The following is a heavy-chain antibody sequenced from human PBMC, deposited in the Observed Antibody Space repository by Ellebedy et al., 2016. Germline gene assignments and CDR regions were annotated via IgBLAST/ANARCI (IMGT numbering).Heavy chain of an antibody. CDR3: TSLPRR. J-gene: IGHJ4*02. Sequence: GESLKISXVASDFAFSNAWMNWVRQAPGKGLEWVGRIKSKTDGGTTDYAAPVKGRFTISRDDSDNTLYLQMNSLETEDTAVYYCTSLPRRWGQGTLVTVSS. CDR1: DFAFSNAW. V-gene: IGHV3-15*07. CDR2: IKSKTDGGTT.